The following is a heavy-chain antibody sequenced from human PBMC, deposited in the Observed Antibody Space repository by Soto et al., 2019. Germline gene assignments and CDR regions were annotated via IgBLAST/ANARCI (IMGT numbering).Heavy chain of an antibody. CDR3: VKTLYSNNWSPYFDS. J-gene: IGHJ4*02. Sequence: PSETLSLTCTVSGGSISSYYWSWIRQPPGKGLEWIGYIYYSGSTNYNPSLKSRVTISVDTSKNQFSLKLSSVTAADTAVYYCVKTLYSNNWSPYFDSWGQGTLVTSPQ. CDR2: IYYSGST. V-gene: IGHV4-59*08. CDR1: GGSISSYY. D-gene: IGHD1-20*01.